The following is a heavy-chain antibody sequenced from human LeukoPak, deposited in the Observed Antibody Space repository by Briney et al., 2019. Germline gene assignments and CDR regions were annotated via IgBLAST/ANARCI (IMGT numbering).Heavy chain of an antibody. D-gene: IGHD3-22*01. J-gene: IGHJ4*02. Sequence: GGSLRLSCAASGFTFSSYEMNWVRQAPGKGLEWVSYISSSGSTIYYADSVKGRFTISRDSAKNSLYLQMNSLRAEDTAVYYCARDHDSSGYGPFDYWGQGTLVTVSS. CDR1: GFTFSSYE. CDR2: ISSSGSTI. V-gene: IGHV3-48*03. CDR3: ARDHDSSGYGPFDY.